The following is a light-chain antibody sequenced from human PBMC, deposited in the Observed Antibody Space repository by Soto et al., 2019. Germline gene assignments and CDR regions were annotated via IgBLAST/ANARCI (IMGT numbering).Light chain of an antibody. CDR1: TGAVTGGHY. Sequence: QAVVTQEPSLTLSPGGTVTLTCGSNTGAVTGGHYPYWFQRKPGQAPRTLIYDTSNKHSWTPARFSGSLLGGKAALTLSGAQPEDEAEYYCLLSHGRARVFGGGTKLTVL. CDR2: DTS. V-gene: IGLV7-46*01. CDR3: LLSHGRARV. J-gene: IGLJ3*02.